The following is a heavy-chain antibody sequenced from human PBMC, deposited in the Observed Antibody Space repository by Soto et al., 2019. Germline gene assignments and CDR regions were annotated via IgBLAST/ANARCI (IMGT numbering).Heavy chain of an antibody. D-gene: IGHD3-22*01. Sequence: HPGGSLRLSCAASGFTFSSYAMSWVRQAPGKGLEWVSAISGSGGSTYYADSVKGRFTISRDNSKNTLYLQMNSLRAEDTAVYYCAKGTSYYYDSSGYGVFDYWGQGTLVTVSS. CDR1: GFTFSSYA. CDR2: ISGSGGST. CDR3: AKGTSYYYDSSGYGVFDY. V-gene: IGHV3-23*01. J-gene: IGHJ4*02.